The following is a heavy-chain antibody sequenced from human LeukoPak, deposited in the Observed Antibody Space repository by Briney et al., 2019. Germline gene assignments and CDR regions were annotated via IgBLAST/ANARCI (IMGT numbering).Heavy chain of an antibody. CDR1: SGSISSYY. Sequence: PSETLSLTCSVSSGSISSYYWSWIRQSPGKGLEWIGNIFDNGSTNYNPSLKSRVTISVDTSNDQFSLKLSSVTAADTAVYYCARATWELHDYWGQGTLVTVSS. V-gene: IGHV4-59*01. D-gene: IGHD1-26*01. J-gene: IGHJ4*02. CDR3: ARATWELHDY. CDR2: IFDNGST.